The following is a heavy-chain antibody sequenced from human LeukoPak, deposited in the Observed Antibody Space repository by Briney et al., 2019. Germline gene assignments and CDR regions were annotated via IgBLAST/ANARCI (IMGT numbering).Heavy chain of an antibody. CDR2: ISAYNGNT. D-gene: IGHD3-9*01. V-gene: IGHV1-18*01. J-gene: IGHJ4*02. CDR1: GYTFTSYG. CDR3: ARGGVTYYDILTGYYGVDY. Sequence: ASVKVSCKASGYTFTSYGISWVRQAPGQGLEWMGWISAYNGNTNYAQKLQGRVTMTTDTSTSTAYMELRSLRSDDTAVYCCARGGVTYYDILTGYYGVDYWGQGTLVTVSS.